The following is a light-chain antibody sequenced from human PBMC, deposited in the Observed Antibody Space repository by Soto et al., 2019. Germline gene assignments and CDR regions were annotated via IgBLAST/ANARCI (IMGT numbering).Light chain of an antibody. CDR2: GAS. Sequence: ETVLTQSPGTLSLSPGERATLFCRASRSVSSSYLVWYQQKPGQAPRLLIYGASSRATGIPDRFSGSGSGTDFTLTISRLEPEDFAVYYCQQYCSSPPSWTFGQGTKVEIK. CDR3: QQYCSSPPSWT. J-gene: IGKJ1*01. V-gene: IGKV3-20*01. CDR1: RSVSSSY.